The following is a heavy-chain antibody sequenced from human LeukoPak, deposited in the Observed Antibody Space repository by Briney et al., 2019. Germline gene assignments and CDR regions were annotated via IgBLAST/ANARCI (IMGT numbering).Heavy chain of an antibody. D-gene: IGHD4-17*01. J-gene: IGHJ4*02. V-gene: IGHV3-33*01. CDR1: GFTLSSYG. CDR2: IWYDGSNK. CDR3: ASTFYGDSPPY. Sequence: GGSLRLSCAASGFTLSSYGMHWVRQAPGKGLEWVAVIWYDGSNKYYADSVKGRFTISGDNSKNTLYLQMNSLRAEDTAVYYCASTFYGDSPPYWGQGTLVTVSS.